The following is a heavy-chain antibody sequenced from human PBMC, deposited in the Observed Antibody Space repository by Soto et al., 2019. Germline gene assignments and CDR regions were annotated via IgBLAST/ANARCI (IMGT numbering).Heavy chain of an antibody. CDR2: IFDTGNT. V-gene: IGHV4-59*01. CDR3: GALDGALDX. CDR1: GDSLSSYY. J-gene: IGHJ4*02. Sequence: SDTLSLTCTVSGDSLSSYYWTWIRQPPGKRLEWVSYIFDTGNTNYKRSLKRQATISVDTSKNQFSLKLRFVTPADTAVYYCGALDGALDXWGPGTLVTSPX. D-gene: IGHD4-17*01.